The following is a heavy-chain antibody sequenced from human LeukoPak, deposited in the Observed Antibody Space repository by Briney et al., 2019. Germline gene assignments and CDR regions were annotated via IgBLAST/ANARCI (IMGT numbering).Heavy chain of an antibody. V-gene: IGHV1-69*13. CDR3: ARYYESWFDP. CDR2: IIPIFGTA. Sequence: SVKVSCKASGGTFSSYAISWVRQAPGQGLEWMGGIIPIFGTANYAQKFQGRVTITADESTSTAYMKLSSVAAADTAVYYCARYYESWFDPWGQGTLVTVSS. D-gene: IGHD1-26*01. CDR1: GGTFSSYA. J-gene: IGHJ5*02.